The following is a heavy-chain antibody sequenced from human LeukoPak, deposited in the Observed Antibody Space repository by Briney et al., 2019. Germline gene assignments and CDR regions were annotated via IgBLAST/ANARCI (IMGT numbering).Heavy chain of an antibody. V-gene: IGHV4-4*02. CDR1: GGSISSNNW. CDR3: ATSGVGVRGVLEC. CDR2: IFHSGTT. D-gene: IGHD3-10*01. J-gene: IGHJ1*01. Sequence: SETLSLTCAVSGGSISSNNWWNWVRQPPGKGLEWIGEIFHSGTTNYKSSLKSRVTMSVDKSNNQFSLELTSVTAADTAVYYCATSGVGVRGVLECRGQGILVTVSS.